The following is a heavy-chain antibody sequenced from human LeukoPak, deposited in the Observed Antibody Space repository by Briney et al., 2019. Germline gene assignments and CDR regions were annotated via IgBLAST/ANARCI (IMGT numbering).Heavy chain of an antibody. CDR2: INPSSGCT. CDR1: GYTFSDYY. D-gene: IGHD1-26*01. CDR3: ASQVGATMGFDY. Sequence: ASVKVSCKPSGYTFSDYYMYWVRQAPGQGLEWMGWINPSSGCTNYAQKFQGRVSMTRDTSISTAYMELNRLTSDDTAVYYCASQVGATMGFDYWGQGTLVTVSS. J-gene: IGHJ4*02. V-gene: IGHV1-2*02.